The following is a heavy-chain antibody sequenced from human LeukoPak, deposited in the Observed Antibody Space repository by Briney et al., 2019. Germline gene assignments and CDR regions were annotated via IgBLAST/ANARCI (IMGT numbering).Heavy chain of an antibody. Sequence: SETLSLTCTVSGGSISSSSYYWGWIRQPPGKGLEWIGSIYYSGSTYYNPSLKSRVTISVDTSKNQFSLKLSSVTAADTAVYYCARDNYGDEWGAFDIWGQGTMVTVSS. V-gene: IGHV4-39*07. CDR1: GGSISSSSYY. CDR2: IYYSGST. D-gene: IGHD4-17*01. J-gene: IGHJ3*02. CDR3: ARDNYGDEWGAFDI.